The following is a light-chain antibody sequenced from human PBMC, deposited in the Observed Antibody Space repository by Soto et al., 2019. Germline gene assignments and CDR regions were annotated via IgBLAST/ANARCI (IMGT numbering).Light chain of an antibody. CDR3: QQYNDWPQT. CDR1: QSVSSY. V-gene: IGKV3-15*01. CDR2: GAF. Sequence: EIVLTQSPATLSFSPGERATLSCRASQSVSSYLAWYQQKPGQAPRLLIYGAFTRATGLPARFSGSGSGTDFALTIGSLQSEDLAVYFCQQYNDWPQTFGRGTKVDIK. J-gene: IGKJ1*01.